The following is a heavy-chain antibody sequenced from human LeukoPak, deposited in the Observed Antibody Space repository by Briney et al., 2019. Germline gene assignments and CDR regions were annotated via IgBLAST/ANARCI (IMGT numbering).Heavy chain of an antibody. J-gene: IGHJ3*02. V-gene: IGHV3-48*03. CDR2: ISSSGSTI. CDR1: GFTFSSYE. Sequence: PGGSLRLSCAASGFTFSSYEMNWVRQAPGKGLEWVSYISSSGSTIYYADSVKGRFTISRDNAKNSLYLQMNSQRAEDTAIYYCARDQDALDIWGQGTMVTVSS. CDR3: ARDQDALDI.